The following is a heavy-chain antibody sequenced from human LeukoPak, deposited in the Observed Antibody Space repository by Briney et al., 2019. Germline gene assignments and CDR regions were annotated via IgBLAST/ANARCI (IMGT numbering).Heavy chain of an antibody. CDR3: ARDAYSYGLGWFDP. Sequence: PSETLSLTCTVSGGSISNYYWNWIRQPPGKGLEWMGYIYYSGRTNYNPSLKSRVTISVDTSKNQISLRLSSVTAADTAVYYCARDAYSYGLGWFDPWGQGTLVTVSS. J-gene: IGHJ5*02. D-gene: IGHD5-18*01. CDR1: GGSISNYY. CDR2: IYYSGRT. V-gene: IGHV4-59*01.